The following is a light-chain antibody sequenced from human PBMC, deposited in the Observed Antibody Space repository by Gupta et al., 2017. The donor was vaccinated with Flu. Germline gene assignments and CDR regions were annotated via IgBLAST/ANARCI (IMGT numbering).Light chain of an antibody. Sequence: DIQMTQYPSSLSASVGDTITLSCRASQSVSSYLNWYQQKPGKAPRLLIYAASSLQRGVPSRFSGSGSVTDFTLTISSRQPEDFATYYCQQTYTYPPSLTFGGGTKVEI. V-gene: IGKV1-39*01. J-gene: IGKJ4*01. CDR1: QSVSSY. CDR3: QQTYTYPPSLT. CDR2: AAS.